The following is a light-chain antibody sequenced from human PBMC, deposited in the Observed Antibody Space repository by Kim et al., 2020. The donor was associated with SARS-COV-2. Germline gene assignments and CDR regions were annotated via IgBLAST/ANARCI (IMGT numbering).Light chain of an antibody. Sequence: ELTQPPSVSGTPGQNVAISCSGSSSDIGSNPVSWYQHIPGAAPKLLIFHSDQRPSGVPDRFSGSKSGTSASLTISGLQSDDETEYYCATWGDSLNGPVFGTGTKVTVL. V-gene: IGLV1-44*01. CDR3: ATWGDSLNGPV. CDR2: HSD. J-gene: IGLJ1*01. CDR1: SSDIGSNP.